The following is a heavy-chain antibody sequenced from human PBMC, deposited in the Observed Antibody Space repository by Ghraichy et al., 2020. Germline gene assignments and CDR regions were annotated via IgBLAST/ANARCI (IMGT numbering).Heavy chain of an antibody. CDR1: GFTFSSYA. J-gene: IGHJ3*02. V-gene: IGHV3-23*01. CDR2: ISGSGGST. CDR3: AKVFTVVTFLDAFDI. Sequence: GESLNISCAASGFTFSSYAMSWVRQAPGKGLEWVSAISGSGGSTYYADSVKGRFTISRDNSKNTLYLQMNSLRAEDTAVYYCAKVFTVVTFLDAFDIWGQGTMVTVSS. D-gene: IGHD4-23*01.